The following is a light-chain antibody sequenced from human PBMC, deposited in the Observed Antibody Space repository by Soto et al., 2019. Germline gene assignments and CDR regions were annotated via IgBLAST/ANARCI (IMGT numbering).Light chain of an antibody. Sequence: DIQMTPSPSSVSASVGVRVTITCRASQDISHCLAWHQQNPGEAPKLLIYSATTLHSGVPSRFSGSGSGTDFTLTINSLQPEDFATYFCLQGHTFPLTFGGGTKVEIK. CDR3: LQGHTFPLT. J-gene: IGKJ4*01. V-gene: IGKV1-12*01. CDR2: SAT. CDR1: QDISHC.